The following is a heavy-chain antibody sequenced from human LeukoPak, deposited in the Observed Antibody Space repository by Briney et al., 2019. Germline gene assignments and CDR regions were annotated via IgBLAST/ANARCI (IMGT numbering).Heavy chain of an antibody. Sequence: GGSLRLSCAASGFTFSSYAMSWVRQAPGKGLEWVSAISGSGGSTYYADSVKGRFTISRDNSKSTLYLQMNSLRAEDTAVYYCARDSYILTGFYNAFDIWGQGTLVTGSS. V-gene: IGHV3-23*01. CDR2: ISGSGGST. J-gene: IGHJ3*02. D-gene: IGHD3-9*01. CDR1: GFTFSSYA. CDR3: ARDSYILTGFYNAFDI.